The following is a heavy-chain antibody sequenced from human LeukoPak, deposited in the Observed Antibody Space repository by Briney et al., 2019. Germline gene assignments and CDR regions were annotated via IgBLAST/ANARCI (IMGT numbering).Heavy chain of an antibody. V-gene: IGHV4-39*01. CDR2: IYYSGST. J-gene: IGHJ4*02. CDR1: GGSISSSSYY. CDR3: ARREGIAVAPFDY. D-gene: IGHD6-19*01. Sequence: SETLSLTCTVSGGSISSSSYYWGWIRQPPGKGLEWIGSIYYSGSTYYNPSLKSRVTIPVDTSKDQFSLKLSSVTAADTAVYYCARREGIAVAPFDYWGQGTLVTVSS.